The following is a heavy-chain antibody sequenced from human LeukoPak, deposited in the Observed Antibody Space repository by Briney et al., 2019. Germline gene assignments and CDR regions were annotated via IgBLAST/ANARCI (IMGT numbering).Heavy chain of an antibody. D-gene: IGHD3-10*01. J-gene: IGHJ6*02. V-gene: IGHV1-46*01. CDR2: INPSGGST. CDR3: ARDQGLLWFGEAPFGYYYYGMDV. CDR1: GYTFTSYY. Sequence: ASVKVSCKASGYTFTSYYMHWVRQAPGQGLEWMGIINPSGGSTSYAQKFQGRVTMTRDTSTSTVYMELSSLRSEDTAVYYCARDQGLLWFGEAPFGYYYYGMDVWGQGTTVTVSS.